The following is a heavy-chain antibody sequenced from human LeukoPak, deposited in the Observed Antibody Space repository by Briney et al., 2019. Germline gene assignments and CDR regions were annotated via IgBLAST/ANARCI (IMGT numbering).Heavy chain of an antibody. Sequence: PGGSLRLSCGASGFILSSYWMSWVRQAPGKGLEWVANIKQDGSEKYYVDSVKGRFTISRDNAKNSLHLQMNSLRAEDTAVYYCARVGSHSGSLSLIKKNYYYYYYMDVWGKGTTVTISS. V-gene: IGHV3-7*01. CDR3: ARVGSHSGSLSLIKKNYYYYYYMDV. J-gene: IGHJ6*03. CDR2: IKQDGSEK. D-gene: IGHD3-10*01. CDR1: GFILSSYW.